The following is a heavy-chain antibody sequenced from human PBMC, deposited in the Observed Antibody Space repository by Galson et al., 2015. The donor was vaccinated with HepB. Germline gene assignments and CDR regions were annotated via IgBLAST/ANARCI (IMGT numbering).Heavy chain of an antibody. CDR2: IKHDGSDK. J-gene: IGHJ4*02. V-gene: IGHV3-7*03. CDR1: GFTFSSYY. CDR3: ARETLYYHGSGSYFDY. D-gene: IGHD3-10*01. Sequence: SLRLSCAASGFTFSSYYMSWVRLAPGKGLEWVATIKHDGSDKYYVDSVKGRFTISRDNAKNSFFLQMNSLRAEDTAVYYCARETLYYHGSGSYFDYWGQGTLVTVSS.